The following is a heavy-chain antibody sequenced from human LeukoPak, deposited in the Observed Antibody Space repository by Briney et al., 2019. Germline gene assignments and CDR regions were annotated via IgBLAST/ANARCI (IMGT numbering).Heavy chain of an antibody. Sequence: GSLRLSCLASGFNFSKNDMHWVRQTTERGLEWVSASVVGGDTYYADPVKGRFTISRENGKNSVYLQMNSLRAGDTAVYFCAKAFDYNGLRGEGGSFDCWGQGALVTVSS. CDR2: SVVGGDT. CDR3: AKAFDYNGLRGEGGSFDC. V-gene: IGHV3-13*01. D-gene: IGHD4-11*01. J-gene: IGHJ4*02. CDR1: GFNFSKND.